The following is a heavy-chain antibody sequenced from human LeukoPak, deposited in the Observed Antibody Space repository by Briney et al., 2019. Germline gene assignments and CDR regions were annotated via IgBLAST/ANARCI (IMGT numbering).Heavy chain of an antibody. J-gene: IGHJ5*02. D-gene: IGHD3-10*01. CDR2: IYTSGST. Sequence: SETLSLTCTVSGGSISSYYWSWIRQPAGKGLEWIGRIYTSGSTSYNPSLKGRVTMSVDTSKNQFSLKLSSVTAADTAVYYCARDRQKYYGSGSYSKGWFDPWGQGTLVTVSS. CDR3: ARDRQKYYGSGSYSKGWFDP. CDR1: GGSISSYY. V-gene: IGHV4-4*07.